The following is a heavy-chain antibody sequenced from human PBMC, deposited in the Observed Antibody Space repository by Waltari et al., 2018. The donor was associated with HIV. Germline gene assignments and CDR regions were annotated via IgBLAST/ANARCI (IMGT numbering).Heavy chain of an antibody. CDR1: GFTFDDYA. D-gene: IGHD3-10*01. Sequence: EVQLVESGGVVVQPGGSLRLSCAASGFTFDDYAMHWVRQAPGKGLEWVSLISWDGDSPYYADSVKGRFTISRDNSKNSLYLQMNSLRAEDTALYYCAKDLHYYRSGSPPEYGMDVWGQGTTVTVSS. CDR2: ISWDGDSP. CDR3: AKDLHYYRSGSPPEYGMDV. V-gene: IGHV3-43D*03. J-gene: IGHJ6*02.